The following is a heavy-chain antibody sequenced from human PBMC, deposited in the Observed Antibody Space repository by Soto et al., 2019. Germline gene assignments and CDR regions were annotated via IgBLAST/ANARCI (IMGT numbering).Heavy chain of an antibody. CDR2: IYYSGST. CDR3: ARDYGDYAARAFDI. J-gene: IGHJ3*02. D-gene: IGHD4-17*01. V-gene: IGHV4-39*02. CDR1: GGSISSSSYY. Sequence: ETLSLTSTISGGSISSSSYYWGWIRQPPGKGLEWIGSIYYSGSTYYNPSLKSRVTISVDTSKNQFSLKLSSVTAADTAVYYCARDYGDYAARAFDIWGQGTMVTVSS.